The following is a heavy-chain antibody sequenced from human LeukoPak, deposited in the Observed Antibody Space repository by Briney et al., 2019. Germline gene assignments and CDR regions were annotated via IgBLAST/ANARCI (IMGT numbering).Heavy chain of an antibody. CDR3: ARHFRYSYDYGALDY. V-gene: IGHV3-11*01. D-gene: IGHD5-18*01. Sequence: PGESLRLSCAASGFTFSDYYMSWIRQAPGQGLEWISYISSSGGTIHYADSVKGRFTISRDNAKNSLYLQINSLRAEDTAVYYCARHFRYSYDYGALDYWGLGTLVTVSS. CDR2: ISSSGGTI. CDR1: GFTFSDYY. J-gene: IGHJ4*02.